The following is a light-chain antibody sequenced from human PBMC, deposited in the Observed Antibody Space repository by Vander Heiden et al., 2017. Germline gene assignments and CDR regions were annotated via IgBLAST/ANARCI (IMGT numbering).Light chain of an antibody. Sequence: SSELTQDPAVSVALGQTVRITCQGDILRGYYASWYQQKPGQDPVRVIEGKNNRPSGIPDRFAGSSSGNKDSFTITGAQAEDEADDDCKCQDSSAKHVVFGGGTKLTVL. CDR1: ILRGYY. CDR3: KCQDSSAKHVV. V-gene: IGLV3-19*01. J-gene: IGLJ2*01. CDR2: GKN.